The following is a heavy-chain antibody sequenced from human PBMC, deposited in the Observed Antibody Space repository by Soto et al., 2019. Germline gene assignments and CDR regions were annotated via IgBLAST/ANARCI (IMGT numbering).Heavy chain of an antibody. CDR2: IWRDGNSQ. CDR1: GFSFSSYN. D-gene: IGHD7-27*01. J-gene: IGHJ6*02. Sequence: QVQLVESGGGVVQPGRSLRLSCAASGFSFSSYNMHWVRQAPGKGLEWVTFIWRDGNSQSHADSVKGRFTVSRDNSKNTVYLQMDSLRGEDTAVYYCATDSWGPEVWGQGTTVTVSS. V-gene: IGHV3-33*01. CDR3: ATDSWGPEV.